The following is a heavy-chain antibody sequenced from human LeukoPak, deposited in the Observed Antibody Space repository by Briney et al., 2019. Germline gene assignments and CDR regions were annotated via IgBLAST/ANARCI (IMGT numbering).Heavy chain of an antibody. CDR3: ARTARAFDY. J-gene: IGHJ4*02. V-gene: IGHV3-11*01. Sequence: PGGPLRLSCAASGFTFSDYYMNWIRQAPGKGLEWISYISGRGTTISYADSVKGRFTISRDNANHSLYLQMNSLRVEDTAVYYCARTARAFDYWGQGTLVTVSS. CDR2: ISGRGTTI. CDR1: GFTFSDYY. D-gene: IGHD6-6*01.